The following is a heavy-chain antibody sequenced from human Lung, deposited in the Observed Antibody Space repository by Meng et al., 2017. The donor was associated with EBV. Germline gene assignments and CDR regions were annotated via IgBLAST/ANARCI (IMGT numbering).Heavy chain of an antibody. CDR1: GFSLSTSGVG. Sequence: QIIVKESVPKLVTPTQTLTLTCTFSGFSLSTSGVGVGWIRQPPGKALEWLALIYWDDDKRYSPSLKNRLTITKDTSKNQVVLTLTNIDPVDTATYYCAHRHRLRDFDYWGQGTLVTVSS. V-gene: IGHV2-5*02. CDR3: AHRHRLRDFDY. CDR2: IYWDDDK. J-gene: IGHJ4*02. D-gene: IGHD4-17*01.